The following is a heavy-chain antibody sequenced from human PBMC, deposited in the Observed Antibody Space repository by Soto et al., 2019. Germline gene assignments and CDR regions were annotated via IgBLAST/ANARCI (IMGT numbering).Heavy chain of an antibody. D-gene: IGHD2-8*01. J-gene: IGHJ4*02. CDR3: TIQISDSDTGTNFQYSFDS. CDR2: IDPSDSQT. CDR1: GYSFAGYW. Sequence: PGESLKISCKGSGYSFAGYWITWVRQKPGKGLEWMGRIDPSDSQTYYSPSFRGHVTISVTKSITTVFLQWSSLRASDTAMYSCTIQISDSDTGTNFQYSFDSRGQGSPVTLSS. V-gene: IGHV5-10-1*01.